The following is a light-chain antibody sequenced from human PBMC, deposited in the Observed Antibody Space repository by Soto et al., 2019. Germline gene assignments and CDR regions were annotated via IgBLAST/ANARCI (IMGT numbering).Light chain of an antibody. J-gene: IGKJ4*01. CDR2: AAS. CDR1: QNINNY. Sequence: DIQMTQSPSSLSASVGDRVTITCRASQNINNYLNWYQQKSGRAPKLLINAASSLQSGVPSRFSGSGSGTDFTLTINGLQPEDFATYYCQQSYSTVALTFGGGTKVEIK. CDR3: QQSYSTVALT. V-gene: IGKV1-39*01.